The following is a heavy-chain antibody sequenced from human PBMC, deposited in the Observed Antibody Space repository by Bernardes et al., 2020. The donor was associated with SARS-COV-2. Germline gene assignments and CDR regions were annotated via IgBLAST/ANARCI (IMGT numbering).Heavy chain of an antibody. V-gene: IGHV3-33*03. CDR1: GFSFNNYA. D-gene: IGHD2-2*02. CDR3: TTELQFDDLY. Sequence: GGSLRLSCAASGFSFNNYAMHWVRQAPGKGLEWVATLSAINNEHYADSVKGRFAISRDNSRNTLYLQMNSLRAEDTAIYYCTTELQFDDLYWGQGTLVTVSS. J-gene: IGHJ4*02. CDR2: LSAINNE.